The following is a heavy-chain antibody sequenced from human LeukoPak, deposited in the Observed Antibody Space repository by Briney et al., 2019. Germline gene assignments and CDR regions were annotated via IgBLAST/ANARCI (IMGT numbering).Heavy chain of an antibody. J-gene: IGHJ4*02. CDR3: ARQWTAYGDYIWPVDY. CDR1: GFTFSSYA. Sequence: PGGSLRLSCAASGFTFSSYAMSWVRQAPGKGLVWVSRINSDGSSSNYADSVKGRFTISRDNAKNTLFLQMNSLRAEDTAVYHCARQWTAYGDYIWPVDYWGQGTLVTVSS. CDR2: INSDGSSS. V-gene: IGHV3-74*01. D-gene: IGHD4-17*01.